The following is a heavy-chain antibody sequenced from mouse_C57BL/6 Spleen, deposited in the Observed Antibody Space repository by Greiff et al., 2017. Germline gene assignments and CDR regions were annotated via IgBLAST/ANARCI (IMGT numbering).Heavy chain of an antibody. V-gene: IGHV1-80*01. CDR3: TQSARFAY. D-gene: IGHD3-1*01. CDR2: IYPGDGDT. J-gene: IGHJ2*01. CDR1: GYAFSSYW. Sequence: QVQLQQSGAELVKHGASVKISCKASGYAFSSYWMNWVKQRPGKGLEWIGQIYPGDGDTNYNGKFTGKATRTADTSSITAYLQHSSLTSEDTTVSYCTQSARFAYWGQGTTLTVSS.